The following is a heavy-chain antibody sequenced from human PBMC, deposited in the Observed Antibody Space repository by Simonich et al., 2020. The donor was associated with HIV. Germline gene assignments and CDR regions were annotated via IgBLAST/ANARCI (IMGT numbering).Heavy chain of an antibody. D-gene: IGHD5-18*01. CDR3: ARHGEYSYGPYFDY. CDR2: ISDSGSA. CDR1: GGSIIYSRSYY. J-gene: IGHJ4*02. Sequence: QLQLQESGPGLVKPSETLSLTCSVSGGSIIYSRSYYWVWIRQPPGKGLEWIGSISDSGSAYDNPSLKGRVTMSIDTSKNQFSLKLSSVTAADTAVYYCARHGEYSYGPYFDYWGQGTLVTVSS. V-gene: IGHV4-39*01.